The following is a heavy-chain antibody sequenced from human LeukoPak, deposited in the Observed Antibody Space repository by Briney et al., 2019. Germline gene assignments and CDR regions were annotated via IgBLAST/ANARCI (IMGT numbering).Heavy chain of an antibody. V-gene: IGHV4-39*07. D-gene: IGHD3-22*01. CDR3: AREARYYDSSGYYKYYYYYYMDV. CDR2: IYYSGST. J-gene: IGHJ6*03. Sequence: NPSETLSLTCTVSGGSISSSSYYWGWIRQPPGKGLEWIGSIYYSGSTYYNPSLKSRVTISVDTSKNQFSLKLSSVTAADTGVYYCAREARYYDSSGYYKYYYYYYMDVWGKGTTVTVSS. CDR1: GGSISSSSYY.